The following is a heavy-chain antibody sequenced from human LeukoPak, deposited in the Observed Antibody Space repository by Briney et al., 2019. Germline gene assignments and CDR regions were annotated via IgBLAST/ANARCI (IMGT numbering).Heavy chain of an antibody. CDR2: ISSSGSTI. V-gene: IGHV3-48*03. Sequence: GGSLRLSCAASGFTFSSYEMNWVRQAPGRGLEWVSYISSSGSTIYYADSVKGRFTISRDNAKNSLYLQMNSLRAEDTAVYYCAKGGYQYDSSGHNYFDYWGQGTLVTVSS. J-gene: IGHJ4*02. CDR3: AKGGYQYDSSGHNYFDY. D-gene: IGHD3-22*01. CDR1: GFTFSSYE.